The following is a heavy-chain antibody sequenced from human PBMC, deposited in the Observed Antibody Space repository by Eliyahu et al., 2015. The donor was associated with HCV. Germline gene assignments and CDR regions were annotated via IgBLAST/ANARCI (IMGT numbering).Heavy chain of an antibody. Sequence: EVHLVESGGGLVPPGGSLRLSCAASGXTFSXHYMDWFRQVPGKGLEGVGRIRNAANGYFTEYAASVKGRFIISRDDSKSSLYLQMNRLQTEDTAVYYCASFYYGSGPWGQGTLVTVSS. CDR3: ASFYYGSGP. J-gene: IGHJ5*02. D-gene: IGHD3-10*01. CDR1: GXTFSXHY. CDR2: IRNAANGYFT. V-gene: IGHV3-72*01.